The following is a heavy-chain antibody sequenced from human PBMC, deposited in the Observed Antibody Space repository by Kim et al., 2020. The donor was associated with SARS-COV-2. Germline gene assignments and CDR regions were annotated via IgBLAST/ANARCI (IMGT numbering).Heavy chain of an antibody. CDR1: GYTFTSYA. V-gene: IGHV7-4-1*02. J-gene: IGHJ1*01. CDR3: ARSLPLTYMLAYCGGDCYPVVVYFQH. CDR2: INTNTGNP. D-gene: IGHD2-21*02. Sequence: ASVKVSCKASGYTFTSYAMNWVRQAPGQGLEWMGWINTNTGNPTYAQGFTGRFVFSLDTSVSTAYLQISSLKAEDTAVYYCARSLPLTYMLAYCGGDCYPVVVYFQHWGQGTLVTVSS.